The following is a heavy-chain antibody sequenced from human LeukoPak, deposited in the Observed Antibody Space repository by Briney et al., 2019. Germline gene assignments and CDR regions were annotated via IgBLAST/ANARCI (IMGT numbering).Heavy chain of an antibody. CDR3: ARDLLRGSYYTPDY. D-gene: IGHD1-26*01. J-gene: IGHJ4*02. CDR1: GYSFTDYY. Sequence: GASVNVSCKASGYSFTDYYVHWVRQAPGQGLEWMAIINPAVGATIYAQKFQGRVTVTGASSTSIVYLELSGLRSDDTARYYCARDLLRGSYYTPDYWGQGTLVTVSS. CDR2: INPAVGAT. V-gene: IGHV1-46*01.